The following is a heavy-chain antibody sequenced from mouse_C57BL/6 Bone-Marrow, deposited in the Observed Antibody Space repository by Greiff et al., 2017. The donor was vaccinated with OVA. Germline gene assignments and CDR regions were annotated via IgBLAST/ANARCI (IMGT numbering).Heavy chain of an antibody. CDR2: ISGGGGNT. CDR3: ARTYDGYYLFDY. Sequence: DVKLVESGGGLVKPGGSLKLSCAASGFTFSSYTMSWVRQTPGKRLEWVATISGGGGNTYYPDSVKGRFTISRDNAKNTLYLQMSSLRSEDTALYYCARTYDGYYLFDYWGQGTTLTVSS. CDR1: GFTFSSYT. V-gene: IGHV5-9*01. J-gene: IGHJ2*01. D-gene: IGHD2-3*01.